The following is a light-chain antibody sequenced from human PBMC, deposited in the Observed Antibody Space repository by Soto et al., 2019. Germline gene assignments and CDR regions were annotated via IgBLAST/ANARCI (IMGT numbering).Light chain of an antibody. Sequence: QSVLTQPASVSGSPGQSTTISCTGTSSDVGGYNYVSWYQQHPGKAPKFMIYDVSNRPSGVSNRFSGSKSGNTAPLTISGLQAEDEADYYCSSYTTSNTRQIVFGTGTKVTVL. CDR3: SSYTTSNTRQIV. J-gene: IGLJ1*01. CDR1: SSDVGGYNY. V-gene: IGLV2-14*01. CDR2: DVS.